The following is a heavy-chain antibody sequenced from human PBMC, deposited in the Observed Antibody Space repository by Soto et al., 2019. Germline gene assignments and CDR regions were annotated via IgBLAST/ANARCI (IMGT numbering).Heavy chain of an antibody. J-gene: IGHJ4*02. CDR1: GLTFNDAW. CDR2: IKSKTDGGTT. Sequence: GGSLRLSCAASGLTFNDAWMSWVRQTPGKGLEWVGRIKSKTDGGTTDYAAPVKGRFTISRDDSKRRIYLEMTSLKTEDAAVYYCTTGPPAWFDYWGQGTLVTVSS. V-gene: IGHV3-15*01. CDR3: TTGPPAWFDY.